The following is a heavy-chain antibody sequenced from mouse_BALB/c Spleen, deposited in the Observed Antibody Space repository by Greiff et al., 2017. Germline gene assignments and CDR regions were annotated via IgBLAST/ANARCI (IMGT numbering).Heavy chain of an antibody. J-gene: IGHJ4*01. V-gene: IGHV14-4*02. D-gene: IGHD1-1*01. CDR3: NYYGSYYAMDY. CDR2: IDPENGDT. CDR1: GFNIKDYY. Sequence: EVQLQESGAELVRSGASVKLSCTASGFNIKDYYMHWVKQRPEQGLEWIGWIDPENGDTEYAPKFQGKATMTADTSSNTAYLQLSSLTSEDTAVYYCNYYGSYYAMDYWGQGTSVTVSS.